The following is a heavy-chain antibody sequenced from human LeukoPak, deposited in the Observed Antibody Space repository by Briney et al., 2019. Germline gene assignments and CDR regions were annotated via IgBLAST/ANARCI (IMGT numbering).Heavy chain of an antibody. D-gene: IGHD2-8*01. CDR2: IYYSGGT. CDR1: GGSISSYY. CDR3: ARHIVLMVYATPGAFDI. V-gene: IGHV4-59*01. J-gene: IGHJ3*02. Sequence: PSETLSLTRTVSGGSISSYYWSWIRQPPGKGLEWIGYIYYSGGTNYNPSLKSRVTISVDTSKNQFSLKLSSVTAADTAVYYCARHIVLMVYATPGAFDIWGQGTMVTVSS.